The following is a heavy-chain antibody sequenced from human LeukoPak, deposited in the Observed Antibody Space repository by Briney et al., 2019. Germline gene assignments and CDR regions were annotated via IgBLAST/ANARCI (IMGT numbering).Heavy chain of an antibody. CDR3: TRRGYSYGQPYYYYGMDV. V-gene: IGHV3-49*04. CDR2: IRSKAYGGTT. CDR1: GFTFGDYA. Sequence: GGSLRLSCAASGFTFGDYAMSWVRQAPGKGREWVGFIRSKAYGGTTEYAASVKGRFTISRDDSKSIAYLQMNSLKTEDTAVYYCTRRGYSYGQPYYYYGMDVWGQGTTVTVSS. J-gene: IGHJ6*02. D-gene: IGHD5-18*01.